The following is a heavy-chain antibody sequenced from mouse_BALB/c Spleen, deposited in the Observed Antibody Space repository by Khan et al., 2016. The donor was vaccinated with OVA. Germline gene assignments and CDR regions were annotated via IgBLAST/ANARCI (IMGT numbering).Heavy chain of an antibody. V-gene: IGHV1-76*01. CDR1: GYIFTSYW. CDR2: IYPGTGRT. D-gene: IGHD1-1*02. J-gene: IGHJ4*01. Sequence: QVQLKQSGAELVRPGASVKLSCKTSGYIFTSYWIHWVKQRSGQGLEWIARIYPGTGRTYDNETFKGKATLTAAQSSSTASMQLSSLKSEDSAVYCCARWWYDNHAMDYWGQGTSVTVAS. CDR3: ARWWYDNHAMDY.